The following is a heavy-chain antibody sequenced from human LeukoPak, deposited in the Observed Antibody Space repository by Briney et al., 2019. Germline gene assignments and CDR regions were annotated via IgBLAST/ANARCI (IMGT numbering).Heavy chain of an antibody. D-gene: IGHD2-15*01. Sequence: SETLSLTCTVSGGSISSYYWSWIRQPAGKGLEGIGRIYTSGSTNYNPSLKRRVTMSVETSKNQFSLKLSSVTAADTAVYYCASASANNRHYYLDVWGKGTTVTVSS. CDR3: ASASANNRHYYLDV. J-gene: IGHJ6*03. V-gene: IGHV4-4*07. CDR1: GGSISSYY. CDR2: IYTSGST.